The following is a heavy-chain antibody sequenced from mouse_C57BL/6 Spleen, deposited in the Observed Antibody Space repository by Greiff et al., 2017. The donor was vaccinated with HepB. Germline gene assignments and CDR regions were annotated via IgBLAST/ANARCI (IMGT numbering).Heavy chain of an antibody. Sequence: VQLKESGPGLVAPSQSLSITCTVSGFSLTSYGVHWVRQPPGKGLEWLVVIWSDGSTTYNSALKSRLSISKDNSKSQVFLKMNSLQTDDTAMYYCARHGYYSNYYAMDYWGQGTSVTVSS. J-gene: IGHJ4*01. CDR3: ARHGYYSNYYAMDY. CDR2: IWSDGST. V-gene: IGHV2-6-1*01. CDR1: GFSLTSYG. D-gene: IGHD2-5*01.